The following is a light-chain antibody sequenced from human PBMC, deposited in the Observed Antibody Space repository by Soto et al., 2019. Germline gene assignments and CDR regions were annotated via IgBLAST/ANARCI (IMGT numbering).Light chain of an antibody. CDR3: QQSHSTPWT. CDR2: GAS. Sequence: DIQMTPSPSSLSASVGDRVTITCRASQTVTTYLNWYQQKAGEAPRLLIYGASNLQSGVPSRFTGSGSGTDFTLTISSLQPEDFAIYHCQQSHSTPWTFGQGTKVDIK. V-gene: IGKV1-39*01. CDR1: QTVTTY. J-gene: IGKJ1*01.